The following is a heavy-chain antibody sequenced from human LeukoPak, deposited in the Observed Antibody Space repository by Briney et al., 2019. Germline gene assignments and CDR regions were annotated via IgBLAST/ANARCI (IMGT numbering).Heavy chain of an antibody. V-gene: IGHV4-59*01. CDR3: ARGGDYGDLRYFDY. CDR2: IYYRGST. J-gene: IGHJ4*02. Sequence: SETLSLTCTVSGGSINNYYWSWIRQPPGKGLEWIGYIYYRGSTNYNPSLKSRVTFSVDTPKNQFSLKLNSVTAADTAVYYCARGGDYGDLRYFDYWGQGTLVTVS. D-gene: IGHD4-17*01. CDR1: GGSINNYY.